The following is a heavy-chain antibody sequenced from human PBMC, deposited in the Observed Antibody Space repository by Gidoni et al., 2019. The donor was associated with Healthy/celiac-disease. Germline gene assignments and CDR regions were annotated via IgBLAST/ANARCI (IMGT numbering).Heavy chain of an antibody. Sequence: EVQLVESGGGLVKPGGSLRLSCAASGFTLSRYSMNGVLQAPGKGLEWVSSISSISIYIYYADSVKGRFTISRDNAKNSLYLQMNSLRAEDTAVYYCARDGLPAADYYYYYMDVWGKGTTVTVSS. CDR1: GFTLSRYS. CDR2: ISSISIYI. J-gene: IGHJ6*03. D-gene: IGHD2-2*01. V-gene: IGHV3-21*01. CDR3: ARDGLPAADYYYYYMDV.